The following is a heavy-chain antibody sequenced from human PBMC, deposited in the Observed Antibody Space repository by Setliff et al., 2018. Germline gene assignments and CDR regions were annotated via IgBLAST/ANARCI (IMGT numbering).Heavy chain of an antibody. D-gene: IGHD3-10*01. CDR2: FFYSGDT. J-gene: IGHJ4*02. CDR3: ARDRTYYGSGTYTRYFDY. Sequence: PSETLSLTCTVSGASVRSHYWSWIRQSPEKGLEWTGFFFYSGDTKSNPSLKSRVTMSVDTSKNQFSLKLNSVTAADTAVYYCARDRTYYGSGTYTRYFDYWGQGTLVTVSS. CDR1: GASVRSHY. V-gene: IGHV4-59*02.